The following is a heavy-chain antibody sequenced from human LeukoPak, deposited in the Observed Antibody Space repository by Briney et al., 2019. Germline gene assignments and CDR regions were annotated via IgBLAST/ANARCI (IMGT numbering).Heavy chain of an antibody. CDR1: GYTFTCYY. CDR3: ARGGGGSTHFDY. V-gene: IGHV1-2*02. D-gene: IGHD3-16*01. Sequence: ASVKVSCTASGYTFTCYYMHWVRQAPGQGLEWMGWINPNSGGTNYAQTFQGRVTMTRATAISTAYMDLSRLRPGATAVYYSARGGGGSTHFDYWGQGTLVTVSS. CDR2: INPNSGGT. J-gene: IGHJ4*02.